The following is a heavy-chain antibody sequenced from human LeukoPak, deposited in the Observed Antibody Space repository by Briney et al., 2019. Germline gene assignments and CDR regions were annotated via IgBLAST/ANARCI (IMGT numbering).Heavy chain of an antibody. CDR3: ARDLNVAAAATPFDY. J-gene: IGHJ4*02. V-gene: IGHV3-7*03. CDR1: GFTFSSYW. CDR2: INQGGSER. D-gene: IGHD6-13*01. Sequence: GGSLRLSCAASGFTFSSYWMSLVRQAPGKGLEWVANINQGGSERYYVDSVKGRFTISRDNAKNSLFLQMNSLRAEDTAVYYCARDLNVAAAATPFDYWGQGTLVTVSS.